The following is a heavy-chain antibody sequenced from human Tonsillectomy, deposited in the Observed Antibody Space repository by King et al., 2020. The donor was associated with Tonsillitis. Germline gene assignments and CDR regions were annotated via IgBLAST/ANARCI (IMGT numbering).Heavy chain of an antibody. Sequence: VQLVESGGGLVQPGRSLRLSCSASGFTFDDYALHWVRQAPGKGLEGVAGISWNSGSVGDADAVKGRFTISRDKAKNSLYLPMNSLRVEDTALYYCAKGRYGSGGNFDYWGQGTLVTVSS. CDR2: ISWNSGSV. J-gene: IGHJ4*02. CDR1: GFTFDDYA. D-gene: IGHD3-10*01. V-gene: IGHV3-9*01. CDR3: AKGRYGSGGNFDY.